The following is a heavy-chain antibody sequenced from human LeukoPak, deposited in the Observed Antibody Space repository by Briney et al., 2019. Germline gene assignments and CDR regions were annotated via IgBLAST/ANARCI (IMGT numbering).Heavy chain of an antibody. CDR2: INPNSGGT. CDR3: ARDQDPTSYGGYDY. V-gene: IGHV1-2*02. Sequence: ASVKVSCKASGYTFTGYYMHWVRQAPGQGLEWMGWINPNSGGTNYAQKFQGRVTMTRDTSISTAYMELSRLRSDDTAVYYCARDQDPTSYGGYDYWGQGTLVTVSS. J-gene: IGHJ4*02. D-gene: IGHD5-12*01. CDR1: GYTFTGYY.